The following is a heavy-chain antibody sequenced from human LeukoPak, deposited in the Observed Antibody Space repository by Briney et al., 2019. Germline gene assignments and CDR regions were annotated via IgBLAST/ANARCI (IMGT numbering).Heavy chain of an antibody. D-gene: IGHD1-7*01. V-gene: IGHV3-30-3*02. Sequence: GRSLRLSCAASGFTFSANAMHWVRQAPGKGLEWVATISFDGNNEDYADSVKGRFTISRDNSMNTLYLQMNSLRAEDTAVYYCAKKLHITGTTQFDYWGQGTLVTVSS. CDR2: ISFDGNNE. CDR1: GFTFSANA. J-gene: IGHJ4*02. CDR3: AKKLHITGTTQFDY.